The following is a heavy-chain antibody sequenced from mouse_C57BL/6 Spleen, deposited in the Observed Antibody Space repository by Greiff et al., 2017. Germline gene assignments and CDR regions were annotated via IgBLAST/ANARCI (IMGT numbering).Heavy chain of an antibody. CDR1: GYTFTSYW. D-gene: IGHD2-4*01. CDR3: AREGLPFDY. Sequence: QVHVKQPGAELVKPGASVKMSCKASGYTFTSYWITWVKQRPGQGLEWIGDIYPGSGSTNYNEKFKSKATLTVDTSSSTAYMQLSSLTSEDSAVYYCAREGLPFDYWGQGTTLTVSS. V-gene: IGHV1-55*01. J-gene: IGHJ2*01. CDR2: IYPGSGST.